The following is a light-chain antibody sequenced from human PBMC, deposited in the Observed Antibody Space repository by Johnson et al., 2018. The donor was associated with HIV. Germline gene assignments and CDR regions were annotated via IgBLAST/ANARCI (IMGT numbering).Light chain of an antibody. CDR3: GTWDNSLSAYV. CDR2: DNN. V-gene: IGLV1-51*01. CDR1: SSNIGNNY. Sequence: QPVLTQPPSVSAAPGQKVTISCSGSSSNIGNNYVSWYQQIPGTAPKLLIYDNNKRPSGIPDRFSGSKSGTSATLSITGLQTGDEAAYYCGTWDNSLSAYVFGTGTKVTVL. J-gene: IGLJ1*01.